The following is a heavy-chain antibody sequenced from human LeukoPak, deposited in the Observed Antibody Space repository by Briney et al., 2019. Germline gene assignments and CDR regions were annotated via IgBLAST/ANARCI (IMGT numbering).Heavy chain of an antibody. D-gene: IGHD5-12*01. CDR2: LYGSATI. CDR3: AREARLASAAGLDV. V-gene: IGHV4-4*07. Sequence: SETLSLTCNVFGGSISGYYWSWIRQPAGKGLEWIGRLYGSATIKYNPSLRSRLSLSRDTSKNQFSLKLSSVTAADTAVYYCAREARLASAAGLDVWGQGTMVTVS. CDR1: GGSISGYY. J-gene: IGHJ6*02.